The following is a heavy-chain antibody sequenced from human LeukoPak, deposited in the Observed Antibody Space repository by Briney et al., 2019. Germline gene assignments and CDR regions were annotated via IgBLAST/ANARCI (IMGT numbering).Heavy chain of an antibody. CDR1: GYTFTSYD. D-gene: IGHD3-22*01. V-gene: IGHV1-8*01. Sequence: ASVKVSCKASGYTFTSYDINWVRQATGQGLEWMGWMNPNSGNTGYAQKFQGRVTMTRNIFISTAYMELSSLRSEDTAVYYCASPESSVVITLGGAFDIWGQGTMVTVSS. CDR2: MNPNSGNT. J-gene: IGHJ3*02. CDR3: ASPESSVVITLGGAFDI.